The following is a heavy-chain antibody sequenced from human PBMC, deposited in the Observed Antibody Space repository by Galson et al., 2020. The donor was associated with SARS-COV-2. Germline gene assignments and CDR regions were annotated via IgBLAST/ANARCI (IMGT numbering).Heavy chain of an antibody. V-gene: IGHV4-30-2*01. J-gene: IGHJ4*02. CDR3: VRYDDYSAVFDY. Sequence: SATLSLTCAVSGGSIASSGYCWGWIRQPPGKGLEWLGYIYHSGSTYYNPSLRSRVSLSVGRSENQFSLNLKSMTAADTAVYYCVRYDDYSAVFDYWGQGTLVTVSS. CDR2: IYHSGST. CDR1: GGSIASSGYC. D-gene: IGHD4-17*01.